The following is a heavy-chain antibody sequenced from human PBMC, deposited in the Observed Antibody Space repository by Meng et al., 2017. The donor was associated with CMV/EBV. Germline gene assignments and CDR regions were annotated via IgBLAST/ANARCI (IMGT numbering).Heavy chain of an antibody. CDR2: ISNSGSII. Sequence: GGSLRLSCAASGFTFSDYYMSWIRQAPGKGLEWISYISNSGSIIYYADSVKGRFTISRDNAKNSLYLQMNSLRAEDTAVYYCARVVPSSSYYSSLKYYYGMDVWGQGTTVTSP. CDR1: GFTFSDYY. J-gene: IGHJ6*02. CDR3: ARVVPSSSYYSSLKYYYGMDV. V-gene: IGHV3-11*01. D-gene: IGHD3-22*01.